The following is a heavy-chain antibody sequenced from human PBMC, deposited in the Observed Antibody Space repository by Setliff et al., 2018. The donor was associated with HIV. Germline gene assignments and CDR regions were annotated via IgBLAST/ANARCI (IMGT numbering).Heavy chain of an antibody. Sequence: SETLSLTCTVSGASISSATYYWSWIRQFPGKGLEWIGYISYSGSTYYNPSLKSRVTISIRTSKNQFSLKLSSVTAADTAVYYCARRDFYGSGSYYSPFDYWGQGTLVTVSS. V-gene: IGHV4-39*01. D-gene: IGHD3-10*01. J-gene: IGHJ4*02. CDR3: ARRDFYGSGSYYSPFDY. CDR2: ISYSGST. CDR1: GASISSATYY.